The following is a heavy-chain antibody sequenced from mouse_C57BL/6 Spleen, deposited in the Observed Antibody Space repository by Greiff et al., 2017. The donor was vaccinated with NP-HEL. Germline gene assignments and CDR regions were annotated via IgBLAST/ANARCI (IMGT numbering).Heavy chain of an antibody. J-gene: IGHJ1*03. CDR2: IYPGDGDT. V-gene: IGHV1-80*01. Sequence: VQLQESGAELVKPGASVKISCKASGYAFSSYWMNWVKQRPGKGLEWIGQIYPGDGDTNYNGKFKGKATLTADKSSSTAYMQLSSLPSEDSAVYFWARSTTVVATRYFDVWGTGTTVTVSS. CDR3: ARSTTVVATRYFDV. D-gene: IGHD1-1*01. CDR1: GYAFSSYW.